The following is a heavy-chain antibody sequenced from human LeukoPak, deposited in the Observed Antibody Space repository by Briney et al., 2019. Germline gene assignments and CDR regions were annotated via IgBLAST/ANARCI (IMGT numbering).Heavy chain of an antibody. Sequence: PGGSLRLSCAASGFTFSTYWMSWVRRPPGKGLEWVANIKEDGSEKYYVDSVKGRFTISRDNAKNSLYLQMNSLRAEGTAVYYCARNYFDYWGQGILVTVSS. J-gene: IGHJ4*02. CDR1: GFTFSTYW. CDR2: IKEDGSEK. CDR3: ARNYFDY. V-gene: IGHV3-7*03.